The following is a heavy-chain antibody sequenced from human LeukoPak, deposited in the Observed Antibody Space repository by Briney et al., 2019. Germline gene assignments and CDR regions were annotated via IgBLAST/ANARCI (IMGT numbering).Heavy chain of an antibody. CDR3: ARDSHSSSSFDY. CDR2: IYHSGST. D-gene: IGHD6-6*01. V-gene: IGHV4-30-2*01. J-gene: IGHJ4*02. Sequence: KSSETLSLTCTVSGGSISSGGYYWSWIRQPPGKGLEWIGYIYHSGSTYYNPSLKSRVTISVDRSKNQFSLKLSSVTAADTAVYYCARDSHSSSSFDYRGQGTLVTVSS. CDR1: GGSISSGGYY.